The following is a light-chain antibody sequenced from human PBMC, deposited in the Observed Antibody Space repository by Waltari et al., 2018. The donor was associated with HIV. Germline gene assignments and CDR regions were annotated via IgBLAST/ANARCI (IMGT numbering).Light chain of an antibody. CDR3: AAWDDSLNGWV. Sequence: QSVLTQPPSASGTPGQRVTISCSGSRSTIASNNVSWYQQLPGTAPNLFIYSNNQRPSWVPDRFSGSKSGTSASLAISGLQSEDEADYYCAAWDDSLNGWVFGGGTKLTVV. V-gene: IGLV1-44*01. CDR1: RSTIASNN. CDR2: SNN. J-gene: IGLJ3*02.